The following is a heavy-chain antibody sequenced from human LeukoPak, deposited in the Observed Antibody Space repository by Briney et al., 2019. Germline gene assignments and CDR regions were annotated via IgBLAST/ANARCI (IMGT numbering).Heavy chain of an antibody. CDR1: GFTFSTYA. D-gene: IGHD3-10*01. CDR2: ISSNGGST. CDR3: VKDTPSVGSWAALDI. Sequence: GGSLRLSCSASGFTFSTYAMHWVRQAPGKGLEYASVISSNGGSTYYADSVKGRFTISRDNSKNTLYLQMSSLRAEDTAVYYCVKDTPSVGSWAALDIWGQGTMVTVSS. V-gene: IGHV3-64D*09. J-gene: IGHJ3*02.